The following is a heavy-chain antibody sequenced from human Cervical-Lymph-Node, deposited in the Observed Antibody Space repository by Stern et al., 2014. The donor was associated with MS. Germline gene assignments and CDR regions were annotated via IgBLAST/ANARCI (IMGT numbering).Heavy chain of an antibody. D-gene: IGHD3-10*01. CDR2: IYYSGST. CDR1: GGSISSSSYY. CDR3: ARHLEWFGGY. J-gene: IGHJ4*02. V-gene: IGHV4-39*01. Sequence: QLQLQESGPGLVKPSETLSLTCTVSGGSISSSSYYWGWIRQPPGKGLEWIGSIYYSGSTYYNPSLKSRVNISVDTYKNQFSLQRSSVTAADTAVYYCARHLEWFGGYWGQGTLVTVSS.